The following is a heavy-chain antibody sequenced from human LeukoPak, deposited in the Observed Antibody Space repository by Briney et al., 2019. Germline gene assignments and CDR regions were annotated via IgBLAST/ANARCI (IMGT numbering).Heavy chain of an antibody. Sequence: SETLSLTCAVYGGSFSGYYWSWIRQPPGKGLEWIGEINHSGSTNYNPSLKSRVTISVDTSKNQFSLKLSSVTAADTAVYYCARAYYDSSLFDYWGQGTLVTVSS. CDR3: ARAYYDSSLFDY. D-gene: IGHD3-22*01. J-gene: IGHJ4*02. V-gene: IGHV4-34*01. CDR2: INHSGST. CDR1: GGSFSGYY.